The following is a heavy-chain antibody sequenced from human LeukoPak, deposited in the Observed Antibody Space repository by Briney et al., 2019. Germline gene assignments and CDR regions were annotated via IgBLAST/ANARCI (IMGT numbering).Heavy chain of an antibody. CDR3: ARDRYSSGWFGY. CDR2: IYSGGTT. D-gene: IGHD6-19*01. Sequence: PGGSLRLSCAASGFTFSSYSMSWVRQAPGKGLEWVSIIYSGGTTYYADSVKDRFTISRDNSKNTLYLQMNSLRAEDTAVYYCARDRYSSGWFGYWGQGALVTVSS. V-gene: IGHV3-66*01. J-gene: IGHJ4*02. CDR1: GFTFSSYS.